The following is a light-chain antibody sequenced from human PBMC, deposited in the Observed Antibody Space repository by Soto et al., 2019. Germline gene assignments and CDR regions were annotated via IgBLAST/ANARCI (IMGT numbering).Light chain of an antibody. J-gene: IGLJ2*01. CDR3: SSYGGSNSLV. CDR1: SSDVGGYNY. CDR2: EVS. V-gene: IGLV2-8*01. Sequence: QSALTQPPSASGSPGQSVTISCTATSSDVGGYNYVSWYQQHPGKVPKLMIYEVSKRPSGVPDRFSGSKSGNTASLTVSGLQAEGEADYYCSSYGGSNSLVFGGGTKVTVL.